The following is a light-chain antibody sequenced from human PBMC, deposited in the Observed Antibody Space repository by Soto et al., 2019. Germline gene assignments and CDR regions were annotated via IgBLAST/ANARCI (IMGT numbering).Light chain of an antibody. CDR1: HSVSSRY. J-gene: IGKJ4*01. Sequence: EIVLTQFPGTLSLSPGERATLSCRASHSVSSRYLAWYQQKPGQAPRLLINGASNRATGIPDRFSGSGSGTDFTLTISRLEPEDFAVYYCQHFATSPRLTFGGGTKVEIK. CDR2: GAS. V-gene: IGKV3-20*01. CDR3: QHFATSPRLT.